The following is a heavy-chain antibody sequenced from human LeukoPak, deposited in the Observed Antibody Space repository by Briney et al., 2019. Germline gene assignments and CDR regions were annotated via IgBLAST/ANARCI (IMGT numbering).Heavy chain of an antibody. CDR1: QFTFSNYW. Sequence: GGSLRLSCAASQFTFSNYWMNWVRQAPGKRLEWVANIKQDGSLKHYVDSVEGRFTISRDSSKNTLYLQMNSLRAEDTAVYYCARDRSYYYYYMDVWGKGTTVTVSS. J-gene: IGHJ6*03. D-gene: IGHD3-16*02. CDR3: ARDRSYYYYYMDV. V-gene: IGHV3-7*01. CDR2: IKQDGSLK.